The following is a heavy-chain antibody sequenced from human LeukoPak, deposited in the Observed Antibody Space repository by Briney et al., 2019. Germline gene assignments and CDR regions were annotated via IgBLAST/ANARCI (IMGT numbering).Heavy chain of an antibody. CDR2: IWYDGSNK. CDR3: ARTYSSSWSVDY. CDR1: GYTFTSYG. Sequence: RVSCKASGYTFTSYGMHWVRQAPGKGLEWVAVIWYDGSNKYYADSVKGRFTISRDNSKNTLYLQMNSLRAEDTAAYYCARTYSSSWSVDYWGQGTLVTVSS. J-gene: IGHJ4*02. D-gene: IGHD6-13*01. V-gene: IGHV3-33*01.